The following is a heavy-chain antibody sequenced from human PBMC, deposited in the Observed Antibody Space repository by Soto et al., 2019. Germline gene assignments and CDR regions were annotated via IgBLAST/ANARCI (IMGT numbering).Heavy chain of an antibody. D-gene: IGHD6-19*01. V-gene: IGHV3-23*01. CDR3: AKQVTGWFNDAFEV. J-gene: IGHJ3*01. CDR1: GFTFSSYA. CDR2: IDGTGDNT. Sequence: EVQLLESGGGLVQPGGSLTLSCAASGFTFSSYAMSWLRQAPGKGLEWVSAIDGTGDNTHYADSVKGRFTFSRDNSRNRLYLQMNGLRTEDTALYYCAKQVTGWFNDAFEVWGQGTLVTVSS.